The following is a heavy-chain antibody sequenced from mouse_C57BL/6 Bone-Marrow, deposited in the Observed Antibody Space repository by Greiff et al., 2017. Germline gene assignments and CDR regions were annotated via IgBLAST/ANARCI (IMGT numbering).Heavy chain of an antibody. Sequence: VQLQQSGPVLVKPGASVKMSCKASGYTFTDYYMNWVKQSHGKSLEWIGVINPYNGGTSYNQKFKGKATLTVDKSSSTAYMELNSLTSEDSAVYYCARGGAAQAPWFAYWGQGTLVTVSA. V-gene: IGHV1-19*01. J-gene: IGHJ3*01. CDR1: GYTFTDYY. CDR2: INPYNGGT. CDR3: ARGGAAQAPWFAY. D-gene: IGHD3-2*02.